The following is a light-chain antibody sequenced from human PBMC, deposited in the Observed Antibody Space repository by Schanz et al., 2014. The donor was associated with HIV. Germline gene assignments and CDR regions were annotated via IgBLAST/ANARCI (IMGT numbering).Light chain of an antibody. V-gene: IGKV3-15*01. CDR3: QQCNSNPLT. Sequence: EIVLTQSPATLSLSPGERATLSCRASQSVGSNVVWYQQKPGQAPRLLIYGASTRATGFPARFSGSGSGTEFTLTINSLQSEDFATYYCQQCNSNPLTFGGGTKVEI. CDR1: QSVGSN. CDR2: GAS. J-gene: IGKJ4*01.